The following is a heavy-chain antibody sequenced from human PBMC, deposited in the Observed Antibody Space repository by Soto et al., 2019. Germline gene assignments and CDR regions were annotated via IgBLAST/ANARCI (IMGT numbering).Heavy chain of an antibody. D-gene: IGHD7-27*01. Sequence: SETLSLTCAVYGGSFSGYYWSWIRQPPGKGLEWIGEINHSGSTNYNPSLKSRVTISVDTSKNQFSLKLSSVTAADTAVYYCARGPTYHWGNHYYYYYGMDVWGQGTTVTVSS. J-gene: IGHJ6*02. CDR3: ARGPTYHWGNHYYYYYGMDV. CDR2: INHSGST. CDR1: GGSFSGYY. V-gene: IGHV4-34*01.